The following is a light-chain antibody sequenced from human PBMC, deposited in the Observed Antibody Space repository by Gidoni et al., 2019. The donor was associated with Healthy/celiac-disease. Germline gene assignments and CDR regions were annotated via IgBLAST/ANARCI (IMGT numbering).Light chain of an antibody. Sequence: IVMPQSPDSLAASLGERATNKNYLAWYQQKPGQPPKLLIYWAPTRESRVPDRFSGSGSGAEFTLTISSLQAEDVAVYYCRQYYSTPWTFGQXTKVEIK. CDR2: WAP. V-gene: IGKV4-1*01. CDR3: RQYYSTPWT. J-gene: IGKJ1*01. CDR1: KNY.